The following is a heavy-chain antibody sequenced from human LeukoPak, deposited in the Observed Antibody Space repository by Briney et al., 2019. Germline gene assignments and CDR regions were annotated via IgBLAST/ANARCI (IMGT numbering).Heavy chain of an antibody. J-gene: IGHJ3*02. V-gene: IGHV4-59*11. D-gene: IGHD3-22*01. Sequence: SETLSFTCTVSGDSISPHYWIWVRQPPGKGLKWIGYIYYSGSTDYSTSLKSRVTFSVDTSKNQFSLKLSSVTAADTAVYYCARYLVYGSSGFDDALDIWGQGTMVTVSP. CDR3: ARYLVYGSSGFDDALDI. CDR2: IYYSGST. CDR1: GDSISPHY.